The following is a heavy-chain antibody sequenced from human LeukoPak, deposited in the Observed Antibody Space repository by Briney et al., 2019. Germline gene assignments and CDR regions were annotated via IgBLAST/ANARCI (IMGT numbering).Heavy chain of an antibody. V-gene: IGHV4-30-4*08. D-gene: IGHD2-2*02. CDR3: ARDIVVVPVAIWSDDYYYYYMNV. CDR2: IYYSGTT. Sequence: SETLSLTCTVSGGSISSGDYYWSWIRQPPGKGLEWIGYIYYSGTTYYNPSLKSRATISVDTSKNQFSLKLSSVTAADTAVYYCARDIVVVPVAIWSDDYYYYYMNVWGKGTTVTVSS. CDR1: GGSISSGDYY. J-gene: IGHJ6*03.